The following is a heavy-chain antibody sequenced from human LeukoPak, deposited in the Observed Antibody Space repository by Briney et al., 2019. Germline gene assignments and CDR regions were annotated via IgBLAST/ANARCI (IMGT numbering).Heavy chain of an antibody. CDR3: ARPYSGSYQGSDAFDI. D-gene: IGHD1-26*01. CDR1: GGSFSGYY. CDR2: INHSGST. J-gene: IGHJ3*02. V-gene: IGHV4-34*01. Sequence: PSETLSLTCAVYGGSFSGYYWSWIRQPPGKGLEWIGEINHSGSTNYNPSLKSRVTISVDTSKNQFSLKLSSVTAADTAVYYCARPYSGSYQGSDAFDIWGQGTMVTVSS.